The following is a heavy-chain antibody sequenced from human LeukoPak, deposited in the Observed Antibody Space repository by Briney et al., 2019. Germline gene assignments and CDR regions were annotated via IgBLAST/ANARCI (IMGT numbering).Heavy chain of an antibody. CDR1: GFTFTNYS. CDR2: VTSDSRYI. CDR3: AREGSGKGYVRRPSPYYMDV. D-gene: IGHD1-26*01. J-gene: IGHJ6*03. V-gene: IGHV3-21*01. Sequence: GGSLRLSCAASGFTFTNYSMNWVRQAPGKGLEWVSSVTSDSRYIYYGDSVKGRFTTSRDNAKNSLFLQMDSLRAEDTAVYYCAREGSGKGYVRRPSPYYMDVWGKGTTVTVSS.